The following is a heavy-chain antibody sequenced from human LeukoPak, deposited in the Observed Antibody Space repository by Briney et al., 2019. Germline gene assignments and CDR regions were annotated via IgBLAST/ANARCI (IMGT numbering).Heavy chain of an antibody. CDR1: GGSISSSSYF. Sequence: SETLSLTCTVSGGSISSSSYFWGWIRQPPGKGLEWIGTIYYSGTTYFNPSLKSQVTISIDTSKNQFSLRLSSVTAADTAVYYCARTRGAGYSYGFNYYYYMDVWGKGTTVTVSS. V-gene: IGHV4-39*07. J-gene: IGHJ6*03. CDR2: IYYSGTT. D-gene: IGHD5-18*01. CDR3: ARTRGAGYSYGFNYYYYMDV.